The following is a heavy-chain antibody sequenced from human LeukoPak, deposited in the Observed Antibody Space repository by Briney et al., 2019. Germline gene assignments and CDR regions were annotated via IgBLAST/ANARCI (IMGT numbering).Heavy chain of an antibody. Sequence: PSETLSLTCTVSGGSISSYYWSWVRQAPGKGLEWVSVIYSGGSTYYADSVKGRFTISRDNSKNTLYLQMNSLRVENTAVYYCARSAQQLARPFDYWGQGTLVTVSS. CDR2: IYSGGST. CDR1: GGSISSYY. CDR3: ARSAQQLARPFDY. V-gene: IGHV3-66*02. J-gene: IGHJ4*02. D-gene: IGHD6-13*01.